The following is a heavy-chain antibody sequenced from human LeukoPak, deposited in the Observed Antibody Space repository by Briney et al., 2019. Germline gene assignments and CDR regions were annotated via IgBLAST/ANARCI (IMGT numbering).Heavy chain of an antibody. V-gene: IGHV1-8*01. J-gene: IGHJ6*02. CDR2: MNPNSGNT. CDR3: ARGELLWFGELIYYYYGMDV. CDR1: GYTFTSYD. D-gene: IGHD3-10*01. Sequence: GASVKVSCKASGYTFTSYDINWVRQATGQGLEWMGWMNPNSGNTGYAQKFQGRVTMTRNTSISTAYMELSSLRSEDTAVYYCARGELLWFGELIYYYYGMDVWGQGTTVTVSS.